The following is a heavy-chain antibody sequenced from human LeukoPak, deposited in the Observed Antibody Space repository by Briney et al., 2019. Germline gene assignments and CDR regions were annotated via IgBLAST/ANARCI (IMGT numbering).Heavy chain of an antibody. V-gene: IGHV3-7*01. CDR3: ATTDASAAPY. Sequence: GGSLRLSCAASGFTFSKFWMSWVRQSPGKGLEGVANIIEEGSTKHYVDSVKGRFTISRDNAKNSLSLQINYLRVEHTAAYYCATTDASAAPYWGQGTLVTVSS. CDR2: IIEEGSTK. D-gene: IGHD4-17*01. J-gene: IGHJ4*02. CDR1: GFTFSKFW.